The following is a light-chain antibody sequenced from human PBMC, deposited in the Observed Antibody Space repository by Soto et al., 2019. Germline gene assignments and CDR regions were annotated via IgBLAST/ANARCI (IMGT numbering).Light chain of an antibody. CDR1: QSVVSN. V-gene: IGKV3-15*01. J-gene: IGKJ1*01. CDR2: DAS. CDR3: QQYNNWRPWA. Sequence: ETVMPQSPATLSVSPGERATLSCRASQSVVSNLAWYQQRPGHAPRLLIYDASTRATGIPARFSGSGSGTEFTLTISILPSEEFAVYDCQQYNNWRPWALGQGTKVEIK.